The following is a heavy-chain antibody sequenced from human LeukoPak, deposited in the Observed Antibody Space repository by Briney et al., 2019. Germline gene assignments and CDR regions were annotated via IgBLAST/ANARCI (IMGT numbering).Heavy chain of an antibody. CDR1: GGSVSSGSYY. V-gene: IGHV4-31*03. D-gene: IGHD2-2*01. Sequence: SETLSLTCTVSGGSVSSGSYYWSWIRQHPGKGLEWIGSIYYSGSTNYNPSLQGRVTISLDTSRNQFSLKLSSVTAADTAVYYCARVVPAAMGLNWFDPWGQGTLVSVSS. CDR2: IYYSGST. J-gene: IGHJ5*02. CDR3: ARVVPAAMGLNWFDP.